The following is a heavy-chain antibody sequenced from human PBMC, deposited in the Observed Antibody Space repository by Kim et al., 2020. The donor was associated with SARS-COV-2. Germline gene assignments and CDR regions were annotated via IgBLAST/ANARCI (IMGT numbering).Heavy chain of an antibody. CDR1: GYSFTSYW. V-gene: IGHV5-51*03. D-gene: IGHD6-13*01. CDR3: ARSPVAAAGLFDY. CDR2: IYPGDSDT. Sequence: GKSLKISCKGSGYSFTSYWIGWVRQMPGKGLEWMGIIYPGDSDTRYSPSFQGQVTISADKSISTAYLQWSSLKASDTAMYYCARSPVAAAGLFDYWGQGTLVTVSS. J-gene: IGHJ4*02.